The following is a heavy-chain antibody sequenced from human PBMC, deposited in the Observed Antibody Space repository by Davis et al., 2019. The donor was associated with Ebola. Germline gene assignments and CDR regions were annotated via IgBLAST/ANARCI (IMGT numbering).Heavy chain of an antibody. D-gene: IGHD1-26*01. CDR2: IYPGDSDT. Sequence: GESLKISCKGSGYSFTSYWIGWVRQMPGKGLEWMGIIYPGDSDTRYSPSFQGQITISADRSISTAYLQWSSLKASDTAMYYCARQGRGSGSYETSGYYYYYMDVWGKGTTVTVSS. V-gene: IGHV5-51*01. CDR1: GYSFTSYW. CDR3: ARQGRGSGSYETSGYYYYYMDV. J-gene: IGHJ6*03.